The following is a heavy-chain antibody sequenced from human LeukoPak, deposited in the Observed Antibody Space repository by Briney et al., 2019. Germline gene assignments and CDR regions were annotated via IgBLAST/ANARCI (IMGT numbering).Heavy chain of an antibody. CDR1: GGSISSGGYY. CDR3: ARQLSGFFDY. D-gene: IGHD5-18*01. Sequence: SQTLSLTCTVSGGSISSGGYYWSWICQHPGKGLEWIGYIYYSGSTYYNPSLKSRVTISVDTSKNQFSLKLSSVTAADTAVYYCARQLSGFFDYWGQGTLVTVSS. V-gene: IGHV4-31*03. CDR2: IYYSGST. J-gene: IGHJ4*02.